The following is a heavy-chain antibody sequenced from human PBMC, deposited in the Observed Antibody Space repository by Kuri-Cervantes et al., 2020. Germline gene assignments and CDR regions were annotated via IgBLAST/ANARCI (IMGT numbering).Heavy chain of an antibody. D-gene: IGHD5-18*01. Sequence: ESLKISCTVSGGSISSYYWSWIRQPAGKGLEWIGRIYTSGSTNYNPSLKSRVTMSVDTSKNQFSLKLSSVTAADTAVYYCARGGYSYGYYFDYWGQGTLVTVSS. J-gene: IGHJ4*02. CDR1: GGSISSYY. CDR3: ARGGYSYGYYFDY. V-gene: IGHV4-4*07. CDR2: IYTSGST.